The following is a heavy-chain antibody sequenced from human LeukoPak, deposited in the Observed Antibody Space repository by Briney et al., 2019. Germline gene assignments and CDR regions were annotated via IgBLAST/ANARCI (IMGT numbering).Heavy chain of an antibody. CDR3: ANHPGGSFDY. D-gene: IGHD3-16*01. Sequence: QPGGSLRLSCVGSGFTFRSHAMSWVRQAPEKGLEFVSGIYENGGTTYYADSVKGRFTIFRDNSKDILYLYMSSLRAEDTAMYYCANHPGGSFDYWGQGTLVAVSS. CDR1: GFTFRSHA. J-gene: IGHJ4*02. V-gene: IGHV3-23*01. CDR2: IYENGGTT.